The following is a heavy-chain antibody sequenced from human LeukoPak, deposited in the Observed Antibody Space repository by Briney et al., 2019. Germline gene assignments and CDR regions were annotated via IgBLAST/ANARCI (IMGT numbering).Heavy chain of an antibody. D-gene: IGHD2-8*01. Sequence: GGSLRLSCAASGFIFNSYWMNWVRQAPGKGLEWVAGIRGSRGHTSYANSVEGRFTISRDNSKNTLSLQMSSLRAEDTAVYYCAKDRSDNKTWYAGSHWGQGTLVTVSS. J-gene: IGHJ4*02. CDR1: GFIFNSYW. CDR2: IRGSRGHT. CDR3: AKDRSDNKTWYAGSH. V-gene: IGHV3-23*01.